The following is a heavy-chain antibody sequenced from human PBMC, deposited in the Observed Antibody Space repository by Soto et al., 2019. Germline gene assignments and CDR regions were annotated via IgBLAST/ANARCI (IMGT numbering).Heavy chain of an antibody. CDR1: GGSISSSSYY. J-gene: IGHJ4*02. D-gene: IGHD1-26*01. Sequence: SETLSLTCTVSGGSISSSSYYWGWIRQPPGKGLEWIGSIYYSGSTYYNPSLKSRVTISVDTSKNQFSLKLSSVTAADTAVYYCARHRLEAPWEYYFDYWGQGTLVTVSS. CDR2: IYYSGST. CDR3: ARHRLEAPWEYYFDY. V-gene: IGHV4-39*01.